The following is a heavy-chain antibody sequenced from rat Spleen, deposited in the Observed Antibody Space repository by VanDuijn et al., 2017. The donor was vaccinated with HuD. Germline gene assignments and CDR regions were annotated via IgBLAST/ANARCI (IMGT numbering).Heavy chain of an antibody. CDR1: GFTFSNYG. D-gene: IGHD1-12*02. V-gene: IGHV5S14*01. CDR3: ARHGDIYYYDGTYYYVPFDY. J-gene: IGHJ2*01. Sequence: EVQLVESGGGLVQPGRSLKLSCAASGFTFSNYGMAWVRQTPTKGLAWVASISTGGGNTYYRDSVKGRFTISRDNAKNTQYLQMDSLRSEDTATYYCARHGDIYYYDGTYYYVPFDYWGQGVMVTVSS. CDR2: ISTGGGNT.